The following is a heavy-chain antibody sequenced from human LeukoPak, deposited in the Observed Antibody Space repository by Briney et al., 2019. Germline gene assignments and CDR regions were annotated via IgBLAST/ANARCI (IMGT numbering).Heavy chain of an antibody. J-gene: IGHJ4*02. Sequence: ASVKVSCKTSGYTFTDYYIHWVRQAPGQGLEWMGWIDPKNGDTNFIQKFQGRVTMTRDMSTSTVYMELSSLRSEDTAVYYCASAGPFWSGYWALDYWGQGTLVTVSS. V-gene: IGHV1-2*02. CDR2: IDPKNGDT. D-gene: IGHD3-3*01. CDR1: GYTFTDYY. CDR3: ASAGPFWSGYWALDY.